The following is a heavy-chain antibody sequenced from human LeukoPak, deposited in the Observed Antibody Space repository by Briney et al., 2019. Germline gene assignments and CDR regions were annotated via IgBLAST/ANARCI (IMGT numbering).Heavy chain of an antibody. J-gene: IGHJ4*02. CDR3: ATEAAALDY. CDR1: GFTFSSYA. Sequence: GGSLRLSCAASGFTFSSYAMHWVRQAPGKGLEWVAVISYDGSNKYYADSVKGRFTISRDNSKSTLYLQMNSLRAEDTAVYYCATEAAALDYWGQGTLVTVSS. D-gene: IGHD6-13*01. CDR2: ISYDGSNK. V-gene: IGHV3-30-3*01.